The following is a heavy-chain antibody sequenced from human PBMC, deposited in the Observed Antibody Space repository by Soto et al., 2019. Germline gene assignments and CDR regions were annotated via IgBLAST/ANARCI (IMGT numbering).Heavy chain of an antibody. V-gene: IGHV3-33*01. CDR3: ARDGQSLAPYALDV. Sequence: QVQVVESGGGVVQPGRSLRLSCTASGFTFRGHAMHWVRQPPGKGLEWVAQIWYDGSNKYYADSVKGRFTISRDNSKNTLYVQMDSLRVEDTAVYYCARDGQSLAPYALDVWGQGTSVTVSS. D-gene: IGHD6-19*01. CDR1: GFTFRGHA. CDR2: IWYDGSNK. J-gene: IGHJ6*02.